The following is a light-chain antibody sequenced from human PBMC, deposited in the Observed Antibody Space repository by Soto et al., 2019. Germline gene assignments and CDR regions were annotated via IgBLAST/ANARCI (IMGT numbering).Light chain of an antibody. CDR2: GAS. Sequence: EIVLTQSPATLSLSPGEGATLSCRASQSVSKYLAWYQQKPGQAPRLLIYGASSRATGIPDSFSGSGSGTDFTLTISRLEPEDFAVYYCQQYGASPQTFGQGTNVDIK. J-gene: IGKJ1*01. CDR1: QSVSKY. V-gene: IGKV3-20*01. CDR3: QQYGASPQT.